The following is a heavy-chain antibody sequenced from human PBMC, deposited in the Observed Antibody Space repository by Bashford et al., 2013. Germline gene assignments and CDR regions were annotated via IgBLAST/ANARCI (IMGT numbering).Heavy chain of an antibody. Sequence: GGSLRLSCAASAFSLSDYYMNWIRQAPGKGLEWVSYISSSDTTTTIYYADSVKGRFTLSRDNAKNSLYLQMNSLRAEDTAVYYCAREAIDDPPRYGMDVWGQGTTVTVSS. CDR2: ISSSDTTTTI. CDR3: AREAIDDPPRYGMDV. J-gene: IGHJ6*02. D-gene: IGHD2-2*01. CDR1: AFSLSDYY. V-gene: IGHV3-11*04.